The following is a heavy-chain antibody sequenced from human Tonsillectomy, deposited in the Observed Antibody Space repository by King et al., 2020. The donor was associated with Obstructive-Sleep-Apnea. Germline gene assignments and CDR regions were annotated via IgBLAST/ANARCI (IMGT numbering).Heavy chain of an antibody. CDR2: MSGTGGST. J-gene: IGHJ4*02. Sequence: VQLVESGGGLVQPGGSLRLSCVASGFTFKTYVMTWVRQAPGKGLEWVSGMSGTGGSTYYADSVKGRFTISRDNSKNTLYLHMNALRAEDTAVYYCAKDADYNYLYFDSWGQGTLVTVSS. V-gene: IGHV3-23*04. D-gene: IGHD5-24*01. CDR3: AKDADYNYLYFDS. CDR1: GFTFKTYV.